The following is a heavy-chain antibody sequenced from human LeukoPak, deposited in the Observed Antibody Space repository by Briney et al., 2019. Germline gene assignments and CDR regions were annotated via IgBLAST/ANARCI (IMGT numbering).Heavy chain of an antibody. D-gene: IGHD1-26*01. V-gene: IGHV6-1*01. CDR2: TYFRSKWSS. Sequence: SQALSLTCAVSGDSLSNEITSWNWIRQSPSRGLEWLGRTYFRSKWSSDYAVSVRGRISISPDTSKNQFSLKLSSVTAADTAVYYCAREQLISGSAQFDYWGQGTLVTVSS. CDR3: AREQLISGSAQFDY. J-gene: IGHJ4*02. CDR1: GDSLSNEITS.